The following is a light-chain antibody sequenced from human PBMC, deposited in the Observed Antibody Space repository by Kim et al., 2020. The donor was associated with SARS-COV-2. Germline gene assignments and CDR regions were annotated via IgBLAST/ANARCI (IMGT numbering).Light chain of an antibody. J-gene: IGLJ3*02. Sequence: SVTIACTGTSRGVGAYNLVSWYQQHPGKAPKFMIHDVSQRPSGVSNRFSGSKSGNTASLTISGLQAEDEADYYCTSYTRSDTWVFGGGTKVTVL. V-gene: IGLV2-14*03. CDR1: SRGVGAYNL. CDR2: DVS. CDR3: TSYTRSDTWV.